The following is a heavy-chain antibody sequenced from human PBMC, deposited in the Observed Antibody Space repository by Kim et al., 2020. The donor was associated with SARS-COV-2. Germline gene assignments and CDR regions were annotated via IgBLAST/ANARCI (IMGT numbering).Heavy chain of an antibody. D-gene: IGHD3-10*01. V-gene: IGHV3-21*01. J-gene: IGHJ4*02. CDR3: ARDEYYGSGSEFDY. Sequence: ADSVKGRFTIARDNTKNSLYLQMIILRAEDTAVYYCARDEYYGSGSEFDYWGQGTLVTVSS.